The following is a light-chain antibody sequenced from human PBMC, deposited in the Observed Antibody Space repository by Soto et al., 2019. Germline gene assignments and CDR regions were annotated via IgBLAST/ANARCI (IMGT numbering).Light chain of an antibody. CDR1: QSITTW. CDR3: QQYNTYPLT. Sequence: DIQMTQSPSTLSASVRERVTITCRASQSITTWLAWYQQKPGKAPKLLIYKASSLEGGVPSRFSGSGSGTEFNITISSLQPDDFATYYCQQYNTYPLTFGGGTTVEIK. V-gene: IGKV1-5*03. CDR2: KAS. J-gene: IGKJ4*01.